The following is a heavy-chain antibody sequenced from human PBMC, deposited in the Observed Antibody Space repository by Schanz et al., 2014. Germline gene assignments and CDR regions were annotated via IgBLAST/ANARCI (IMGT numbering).Heavy chain of an antibody. J-gene: IGHJ6*02. CDR3: AREGPGDYYGMDL. Sequence: QVQLQESGPGLVKPSQTLSLTCTVSGASITSGGHYWTWIRQVPGKGLEWIGCIDDTWGPKNNSPLKARVTLSLDASTNQFSLKLSSVTAADTAVYYCAREGPGDYYGMDLWGQGRTVTVSS. CDR1: GASITSGGHY. V-gene: IGHV4-31*03. CDR2: IDDTWGP.